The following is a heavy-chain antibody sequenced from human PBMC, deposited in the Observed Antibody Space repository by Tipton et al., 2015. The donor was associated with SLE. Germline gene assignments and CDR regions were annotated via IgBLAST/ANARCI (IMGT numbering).Heavy chain of an antibody. CDR3: ARAEFSSNWYMYWHFDL. CDR1: GRSFIGSY. J-gene: IGHJ3*01. CDR2: IDHSGVT. D-gene: IGHD6-13*01. V-gene: IGHV4-34*01. Sequence: TLSLTCAVYGRSFIGSYWTWIRQPPGKGLEWIGDIDHSGVTHYNPSLKSRVTISRDTSGNHFSLNLNSVTAADTAVYYCARAEFSSNWYMYWHFDLWGQGTMVTVSS.